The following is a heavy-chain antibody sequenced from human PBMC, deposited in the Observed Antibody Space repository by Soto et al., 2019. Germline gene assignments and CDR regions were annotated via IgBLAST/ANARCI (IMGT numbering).Heavy chain of an antibody. CDR3: AREEYCTNGVCYLGGMDV. Sequence: LRLSCAASGFTFSSYAMHWVRQAPGKGLEWVAVISYDGSNKYYADSVKGRFTISRDNSKNTLYLQMNSLRAEDTAVYYCAREEYCTNGVCYLGGMDVWGQGTTVTVSS. CDR1: GFTFSSYA. J-gene: IGHJ6*02. CDR2: ISYDGSNK. D-gene: IGHD2-8*01. V-gene: IGHV3-30-3*01.